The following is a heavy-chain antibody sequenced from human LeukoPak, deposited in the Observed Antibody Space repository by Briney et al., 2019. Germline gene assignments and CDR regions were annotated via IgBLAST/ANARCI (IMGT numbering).Heavy chain of an antibody. CDR2: ISAYNGNT. D-gene: IGHD3-22*01. CDR1: GYTFTSYG. CDR3: ASMRRDSSGYYYDYWYFDL. V-gene: IGHV1-18*01. Sequence: ASVKVSCKASGYTFTSYGISWVRQAPGQGLEWMGWISAYNGNTNYAQKLQGRVTMTTDTSTSTAYMELRSLRSDDTVVYYCASMRRDSSGYYYDYWYFDLWGRGTLVTVSS. J-gene: IGHJ2*01.